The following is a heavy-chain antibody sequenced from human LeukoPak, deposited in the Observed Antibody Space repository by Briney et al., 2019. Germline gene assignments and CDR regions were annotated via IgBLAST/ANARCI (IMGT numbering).Heavy chain of an antibody. J-gene: IGHJ4*02. D-gene: IGHD5-24*01. Sequence: GGTLRLSCAASGFTFSNHGMNWVRQAPGKGLEWVSGISPSGDITYYVDSVKGRFTISRDNSKNTLYLQMNSLRVDDTAVYYCAKSGYNRFDYWGQGTLVTVSS. CDR1: GFTFSNHG. V-gene: IGHV3-23*01. CDR3: AKSGYNRFDY. CDR2: ISPSGDIT.